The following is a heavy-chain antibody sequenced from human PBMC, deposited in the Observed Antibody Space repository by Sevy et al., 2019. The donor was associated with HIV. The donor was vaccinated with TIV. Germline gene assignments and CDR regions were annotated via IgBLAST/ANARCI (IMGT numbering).Heavy chain of an antibody. D-gene: IGHD2-2*01. CDR1: GFTFSSYA. CDR2: ISYDGSNK. Sequence: GGSLRLSCAASGFTFSSYAMHWVRQAPGKGLEWVAVISYDGSNKYYADSVKGRFTISRDNSKNTLYLQMNSLGAEDTAVYYCARGRYCISTSYPPYFQHWGQGTLVTASS. V-gene: IGHV3-30-3*01. CDR3: ARGRYCISTSYPPYFQH. J-gene: IGHJ1*01.